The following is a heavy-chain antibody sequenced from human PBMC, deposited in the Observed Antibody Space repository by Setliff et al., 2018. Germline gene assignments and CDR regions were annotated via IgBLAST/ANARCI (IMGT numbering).Heavy chain of an antibody. CDR1: GFTFSSYE. CDR3: AREICNNGDCYSDYGMDV. D-gene: IGHD2-21*02. V-gene: IGHV3-48*03. J-gene: IGHJ6*02. Sequence: PGGSLRLSCAASGFTFSSYEMNWVRQAPGKRPEWVAYIGSSAGDIQYADFAEGRLTISRDNAKKSLYLQMNGLRAEDTSVYYCAREICNNGDCYSDYGMDVWGQGTTVTVSS. CDR2: IGSSAGDI.